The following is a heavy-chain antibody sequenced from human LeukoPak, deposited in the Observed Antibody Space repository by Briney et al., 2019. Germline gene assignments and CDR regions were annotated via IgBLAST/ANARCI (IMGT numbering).Heavy chain of an antibody. Sequence: SETLSLTCAVYGGSFSGYYWSWIRQPPGKGLEWIGEINHSGSTNYNPSLKSRVTISVDTSKNQFSLELSSVTAADTAVYSCARVRGGPYYYDSSGYHPNAFDIWGHGTMVTVSS. CDR3: ARVRGGPYYYDSSGYHPNAFDI. D-gene: IGHD3-22*01. V-gene: IGHV4-34*01. J-gene: IGHJ3*02. CDR1: GGSFSGYY. CDR2: INHSGST.